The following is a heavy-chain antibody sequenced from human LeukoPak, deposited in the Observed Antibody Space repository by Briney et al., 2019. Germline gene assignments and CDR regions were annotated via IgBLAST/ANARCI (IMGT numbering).Heavy chain of an antibody. Sequence: GASVKVSCKASGGTFSSYAISWVRQAPGQGLEWMGWINPNSGGTNYAQKFQGWVTMTRDTSISTAYMELSRLRSDDTAVYYCARDYSSGPFDIWGQGTMVTVSS. V-gene: IGHV1-2*04. CDR1: GGTFSSYA. D-gene: IGHD6-19*01. CDR2: INPNSGGT. J-gene: IGHJ3*02. CDR3: ARDYSSGPFDI.